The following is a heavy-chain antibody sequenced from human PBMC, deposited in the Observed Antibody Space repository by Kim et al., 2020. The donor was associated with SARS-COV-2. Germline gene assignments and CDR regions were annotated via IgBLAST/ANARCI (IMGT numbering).Heavy chain of an antibody. V-gene: IGHV4-4*02. CDR3: ASNTDYYYGMDV. CDR2: IYHSGST. CDR1: GGPISSSNW. Sequence: SETLSLTCAVSGGPISSSNWWSWVRQPPGKGLEWIGEIYHSGSTNYNPSLKSRVTISVDKSKNQFSLKLSSVTAADTAVYYCASNTDYYYGMDVWGQGTTVTVSS. J-gene: IGHJ6*02.